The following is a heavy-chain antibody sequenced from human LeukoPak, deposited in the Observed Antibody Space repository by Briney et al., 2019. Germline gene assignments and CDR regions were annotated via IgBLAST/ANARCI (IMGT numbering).Heavy chain of an antibody. V-gene: IGHV3-23*01. CDR2: ISGSVGST. J-gene: IGHJ4*02. D-gene: IGHD3-10*01. CDR1: GFTFSSYA. Sequence: PGGSLRLSCAASGFTFSSYAMSWVRQAPGKVLEWVSAISGSVGSTYYADSVKGRFTISRDNSKNTLYLQMNSLRAEATVVYYCAKVGANMVRGVIMRTYFDYWGQGTLVTVSS. CDR3: AKVGANMVRGVIMRTYFDY.